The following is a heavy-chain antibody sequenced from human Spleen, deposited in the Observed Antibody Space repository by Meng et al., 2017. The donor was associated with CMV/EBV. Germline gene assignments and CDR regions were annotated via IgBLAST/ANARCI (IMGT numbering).Heavy chain of an antibody. CDR3: ARETDYYDSGGYGPNYFDN. D-gene: IGHD3-22*01. V-gene: IGHV3-53*01. Sequence: GGSLRLSCAASGFIVSNNYMSWVRQAPGKGLEWVSIIHSGGSTYYADSVKGRCTISRDNSKNTLHLQMNNLRAEDTAVYYCARETDYYDSGGYGPNYFDNWGQGTLVTVSS. CDR1: GFIVSNNY. J-gene: IGHJ4*02. CDR2: IHSGGST.